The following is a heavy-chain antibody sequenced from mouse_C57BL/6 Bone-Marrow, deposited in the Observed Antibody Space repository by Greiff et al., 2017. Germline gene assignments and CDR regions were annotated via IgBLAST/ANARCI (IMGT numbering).Heavy chain of an antibody. Sequence: EVQLQQSGAELVRPGASVKLSCTASGFNIKDDYMPWVKQRPEQGLEWIGWIDPENGDTEYASKFQGKATITAATSSNTAYLQLSSLTSEDTAVYYCTTNYGSDYWGQGTTLTVSS. CDR2: IDPENGDT. CDR1: GFNIKDDY. D-gene: IGHD1-1*01. V-gene: IGHV14-4*01. CDR3: TTNYGSDY. J-gene: IGHJ2*01.